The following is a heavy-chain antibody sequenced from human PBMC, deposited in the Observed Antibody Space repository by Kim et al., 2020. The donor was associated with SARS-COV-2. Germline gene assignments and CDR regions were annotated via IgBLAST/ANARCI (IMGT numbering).Heavy chain of an antibody. Sequence: GGSLRLSCAASGFTFSSYSMNWVRQAPGKGLEWVSSISSSSSYIYYADSVKGRFTISRDNAKNSLYLQMNSLRAEDTAVYYCARVGLTGTTGIDPWGQGTLVPVSS. J-gene: IGHJ5*02. CDR3: ARVGLTGTTGIDP. V-gene: IGHV3-21*01. D-gene: IGHD1-7*01. CDR1: GFTFSSYS. CDR2: ISSSSSYI.